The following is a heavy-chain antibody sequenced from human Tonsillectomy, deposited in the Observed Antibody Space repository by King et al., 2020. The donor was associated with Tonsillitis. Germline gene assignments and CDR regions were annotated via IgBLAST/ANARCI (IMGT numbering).Heavy chain of an antibody. J-gene: IGHJ5*02. D-gene: IGHD5-18*01. Sequence: QLVQSGAEVKKPGASVKVSCKASGYTFTGYYIHWVRQAPGQGLEWMGWINPNSGGTNYEQKFQGRVTMTRETSINTDYMELSRLRSDDTAVYYCASSGVRRGYSYPYNWFDPWGQGTLVTVSS. CDR1: GYTFTGYY. CDR2: INPNSGGT. CDR3: ASSGVRRGYSYPYNWFDP. V-gene: IGHV1-2*02.